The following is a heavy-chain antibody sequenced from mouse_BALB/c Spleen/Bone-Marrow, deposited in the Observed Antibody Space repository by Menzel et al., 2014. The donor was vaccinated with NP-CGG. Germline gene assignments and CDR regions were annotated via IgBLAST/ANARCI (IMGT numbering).Heavy chain of an antibody. Sequence: DVQLVESGGGLVQPGGSLKLSCAASGFDLSRYWMSWVRQAPGKGLEWIGEINPDSSTINYTPSLKDKFIISRDNAKNTLYLQMSKVRSEDTALYYCARLNYYGNLFVWGAGTTVTVSS. CDR3: ARLNYYGNLFV. CDR2: INPDSSTI. J-gene: IGHJ1*01. CDR1: GFDLSRYW. D-gene: IGHD1-1*01. V-gene: IGHV4-1*02.